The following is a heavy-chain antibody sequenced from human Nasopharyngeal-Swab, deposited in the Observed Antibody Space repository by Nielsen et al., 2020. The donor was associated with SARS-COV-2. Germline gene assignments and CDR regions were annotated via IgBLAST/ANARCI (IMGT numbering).Heavy chain of an antibody. V-gene: IGHV3-23*01. J-gene: IGHJ6*02. D-gene: IGHD5-12*01. Sequence: GESLKISCAAPGFTFSSYAIRSVRQAPGKGLEWVCVISGSDYTTYYADSVKGRFTVSRDNSKNTVSLQMNSLRAEDTAIYFCAKDRDSGDDSDDYYHYYGMDVWGQGTTVTVSS. CDR3: AKDRDSGDDSDDYYHYYGMDV. CDR1: GFTFSSYA. CDR2: ISGSDYTT.